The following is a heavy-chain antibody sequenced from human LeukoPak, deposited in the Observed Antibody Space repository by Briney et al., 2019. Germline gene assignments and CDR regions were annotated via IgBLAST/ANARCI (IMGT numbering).Heavy chain of an antibody. Sequence: GGSLRLSCAASGFTFSFYGMHWVRQAPGKGLEWVGFIRNEAHGGTTAVKDRFTISRDDSKSISYLQMNSLQIDDTAVYYCTRDRRSYNWFDPWGQGTLVTVS. V-gene: IGHV3-22*01. D-gene: IGHD6-19*01. CDR3: TRDRRSYNWFDP. CDR1: GFTFSFYG. CDR2: IRNEAHGGTT. J-gene: IGHJ5*02.